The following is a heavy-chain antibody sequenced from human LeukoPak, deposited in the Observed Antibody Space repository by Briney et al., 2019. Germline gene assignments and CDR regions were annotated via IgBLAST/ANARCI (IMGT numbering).Heavy chain of an antibody. CDR1: GFTVSSNY. V-gene: IGHV3-66*02. Sequence: GGSLRLSCAASGFTVSSNYMSWVRRAPGKGLEWVSVIYSGGSTYYADSVKGRFTISRDNSKNTLYLQMNSLRAEDTAVYYCARVVMGPGYYYYMDVWGKGTTVTVSS. D-gene: IGHD1-14*01. J-gene: IGHJ6*03. CDR3: ARVVMGPGYYYYMDV. CDR2: IYSGGST.